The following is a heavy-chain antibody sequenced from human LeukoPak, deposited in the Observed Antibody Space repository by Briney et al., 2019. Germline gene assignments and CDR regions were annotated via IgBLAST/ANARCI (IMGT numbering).Heavy chain of an antibody. CDR1: GFTFSSYT. CDR2: ITGSGVST. D-gene: IGHD3-22*01. Sequence: PGGSLRLSCAASGFTFSSYTISWVRQAPRKGLEWVSSITGSGVSTYYADSVEGRFIISRDNSKNTLYLQMNSLRAEGTATYYCAKGISDYYDSSGYKLGRWGQGTLVTVSS. CDR3: AKGISDYYDSSGYKLGR. V-gene: IGHV3-23*01. J-gene: IGHJ4*02.